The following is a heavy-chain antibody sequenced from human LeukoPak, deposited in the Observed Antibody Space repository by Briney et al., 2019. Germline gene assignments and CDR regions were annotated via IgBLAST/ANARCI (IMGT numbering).Heavy chain of an antibody. D-gene: IGHD3-3*01. CDR2: INHSGST. CDR3: ARSSGKWSGDYYYHYMDV. Sequence: SETLSLTCAVYGGSFSGYYWSWIRQPPGKGLEWIGEINHSGSTNYNPSLKSRVTISVDTSKNQFSLKLSSVTAADTAVYYCARSSGKWSGDYYYHYMDVWGRGTTVTISS. J-gene: IGHJ6*03. CDR1: GGSFSGYY. V-gene: IGHV4-34*01.